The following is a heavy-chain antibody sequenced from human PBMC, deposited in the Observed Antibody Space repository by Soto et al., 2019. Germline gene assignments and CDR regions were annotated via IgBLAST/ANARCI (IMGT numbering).Heavy chain of an antibody. V-gene: IGHV3-13*01. CDR3: AKSQEIGTHFFDS. Sequence: GGSLRLSCEASGFTFSGFDMHWVRQPAGKGLEWVSSIGTAGDTYYAVSVKGRFTISRDNAKNSLSLQMNSLRAGDMAVYFCAKSQEIGTHFFDSWGQGTQVTVSS. CDR2: IGTAGDT. J-gene: IGHJ4*02. D-gene: IGHD6-13*01. CDR1: GFTFSGFD.